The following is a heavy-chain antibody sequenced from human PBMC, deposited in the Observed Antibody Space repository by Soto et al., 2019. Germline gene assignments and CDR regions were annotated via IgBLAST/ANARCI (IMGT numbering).Heavy chain of an antibody. CDR3: ARARISQAAAGSLDCCPIDS. Sequence: EVQLVESGGGLVQPGGSLRLSCAASGFTVSSNYMSWVRQSPGKGLERVSIIYSGGTTYYADSVKGRFTISRDNSKNTLYLQMNSLRAEDTAVYYCARARISQAAAGSLDCCPIDSWGQGSLVTVSS. V-gene: IGHV3-66*01. CDR2: IYSGGTT. D-gene: IGHD6-13*01. CDR1: GFTVSSNY. J-gene: IGHJ4*02.